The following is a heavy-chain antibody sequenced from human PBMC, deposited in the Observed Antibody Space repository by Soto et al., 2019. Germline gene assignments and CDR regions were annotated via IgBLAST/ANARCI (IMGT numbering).Heavy chain of an antibody. V-gene: IGHV1-69*12. CDR3: GRVPLKLVGVNYDHYGVDV. J-gene: IGHJ6*02. CDR1: GGTFSSYG. CDR2: IIPIFGTT. D-gene: IGHD1-26*01. Sequence: QVQLVQSGAEVKKPGSSVKVSCKTSGGTFSSYGLSWVRQAPGQGLEWMGGIIPIFGTTNYAQNFQGRVTVTADESTGTAYMEMSSLRSEDTVVYFCGRVPLKLVGVNYDHYGVDVWGQGTPVTVSS.